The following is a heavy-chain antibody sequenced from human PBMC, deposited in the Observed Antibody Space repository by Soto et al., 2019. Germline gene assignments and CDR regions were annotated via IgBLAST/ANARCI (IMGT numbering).Heavy chain of an antibody. CDR3: ASTTGEQWLGVYNWFDP. CDR2: IIPIFGTA. Sequence: QVQLVQSGAEVKKPGSSVKVSCKASGGTFSSYAISWVRQAPGQGLEWMGGIIPIFGTANYAQKFQGRVTITADESTSTAYMELSSLRSEDTAVYYCASTTGEQWLGVYNWFDPWGQGTLVTVSS. V-gene: IGHV1-69*01. D-gene: IGHD6-19*01. J-gene: IGHJ5*02. CDR1: GGTFSSYA.